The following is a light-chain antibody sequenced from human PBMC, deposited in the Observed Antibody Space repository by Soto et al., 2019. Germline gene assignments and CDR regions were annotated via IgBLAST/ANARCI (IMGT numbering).Light chain of an antibody. J-gene: IGKJ5*01. CDR2: GAS. CDR1: QSVSSN. CDR3: QQYNNWPPIT. V-gene: IGKV3-15*01. Sequence: EIVMTQSPATLSVSPGERATLSCRASQSVSSNLAWYQQKPGQAPRLLIYGASTRAPAIPARFSGSGSGTEFTLTISSLHSEDFSVYYCQQYNNWPPITFGQGPRLEMK.